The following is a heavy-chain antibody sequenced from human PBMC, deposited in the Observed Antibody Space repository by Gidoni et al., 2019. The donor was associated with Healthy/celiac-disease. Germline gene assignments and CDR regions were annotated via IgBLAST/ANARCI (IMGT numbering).Heavy chain of an antibody. CDR1: GFTFSNAW. CDR3: TTDRVYSGSRNNAFDI. Sequence: EVQLVESGGGLVKPGGSLRLSCAASGFTFSNAWMSWVRQAPGKGLEWVGRIKSNTDGGTTDYAAPVKGRFTISRDDSKNTLYLQMNSLKTEDTAVYYCTTDRVYSGSRNNAFDIWGQGTMVTVSS. D-gene: IGHD1-26*01. J-gene: IGHJ3*02. CDR2: IKSNTDGGTT. V-gene: IGHV3-15*01.